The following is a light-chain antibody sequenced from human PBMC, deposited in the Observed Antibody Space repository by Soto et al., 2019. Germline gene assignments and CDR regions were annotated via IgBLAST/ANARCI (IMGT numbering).Light chain of an antibody. Sequence: DIQMTQSPPTLPASAGDRVTITCRASQDIIRWLAWYQQTPGKAPVLLIYDASTLQGGVPSRFSGTCSRTEFTLTISSLQPEDFATYYCQQYNAYYSFGQGTKVDIK. V-gene: IGKV1-5*01. J-gene: IGKJ2*03. CDR1: QDIIRW. CDR2: DAS. CDR3: QQYNAYYS.